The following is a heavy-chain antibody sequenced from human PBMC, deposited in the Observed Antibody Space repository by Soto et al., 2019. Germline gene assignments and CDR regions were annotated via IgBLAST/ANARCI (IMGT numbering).Heavy chain of an antibody. CDR2: IWYDGSNK. CDR1: GFTFSSYG. D-gene: IGHD3-22*01. Sequence: GGSLRLSCAASGFTFSSYGMHWVRQAPGKGLEWVTVIWYDGSNKYYADSVKGRFTISRDNSKNTLYLQMNSLRTEDTAVYYCARDDSSGPNYYYYGMDVWGQGTTVTVSS. V-gene: IGHV3-33*01. J-gene: IGHJ6*02. CDR3: ARDDSSGPNYYYYGMDV.